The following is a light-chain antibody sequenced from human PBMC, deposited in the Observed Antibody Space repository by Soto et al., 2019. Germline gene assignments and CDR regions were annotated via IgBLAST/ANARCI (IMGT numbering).Light chain of an antibody. Sequence: EIVLTQSPGTLSMSPGERATLSCRASLSLSSSYIAWYQQKPGQAPRLLIYGASSRATGIPDRFSGSGSGTEFTLTITRLAPEDFAVYHCKQYGNSPWAFGQGTNVDIK. CDR3: KQYGNSPWA. CDR2: GAS. J-gene: IGKJ1*01. CDR1: LSLSSSY. V-gene: IGKV3-20*01.